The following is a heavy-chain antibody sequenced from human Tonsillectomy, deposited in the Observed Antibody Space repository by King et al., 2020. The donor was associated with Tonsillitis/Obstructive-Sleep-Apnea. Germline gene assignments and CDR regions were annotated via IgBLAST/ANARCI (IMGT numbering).Heavy chain of an antibody. CDR2: ISGGGHVT. J-gene: IGHJ4*02. CDR3: AKDDHYYGSGSGFDY. Sequence: VQLVESGGGLVQPGGSLRLSCSASGFTFSNSAMSWVRQAPGIWLEWVSAISGGGHVTYYAESVKGRFTISRDNSKHTLYLQMNSLRSEDTAVYYCAKDDHYYGSGSGFDYWGQGTLVTVSS. V-gene: IGHV3-23*04. D-gene: IGHD3-10*01. CDR1: GFTFSNSA.